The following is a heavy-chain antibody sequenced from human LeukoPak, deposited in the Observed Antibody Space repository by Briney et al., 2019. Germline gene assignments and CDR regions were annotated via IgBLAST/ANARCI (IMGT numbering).Heavy chain of an antibody. J-gene: IGHJ6*02. V-gene: IGHV1-18*01. CDR1: GYTFTSYG. CDR3: ARAASDRGYSGYDILYYYYYYGMDV. CDR2: ISAYNGNT. D-gene: IGHD5-12*01. Sequence: ASVKVSCKASGYTFTSYGISWVRQAPGQGLEWMGWISAYNGNTNYAQKLQGRVTMTTDTSTSTAYMELRSLRSDDTAVYYCARAASDRGYSGYDILYYYYYYGMDVWGQGTTVTVSS.